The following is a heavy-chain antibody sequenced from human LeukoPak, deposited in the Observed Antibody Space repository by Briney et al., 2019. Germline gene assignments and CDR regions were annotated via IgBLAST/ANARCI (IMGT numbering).Heavy chain of an antibody. J-gene: IGHJ6*02. CDR3: AKGPYYGSGSSYYYYGLDV. Sequence: GGSLRLSCAASGFTFSHYAMHWVRQAPGKGLVWVSDISGSGSTYYADSVKGRFTISRDNSKNTLYLQMNSLRADDTAVYYCAKGPYYGSGSSYYYYGLDVWGQGTTVTVSS. D-gene: IGHD3-10*01. CDR2: ISGSGST. CDR1: GFTFSHYA. V-gene: IGHV3-23*01.